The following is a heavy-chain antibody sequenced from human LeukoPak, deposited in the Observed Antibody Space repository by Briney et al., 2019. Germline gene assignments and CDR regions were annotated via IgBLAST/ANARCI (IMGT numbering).Heavy chain of an antibody. Sequence: SETLSLTCTVSGGSISSYYWSWIRQPAGEGLEWIGRIYSSGSTNYNPSLKSRVTMSVDTSRNRFSLKLTSVTAADTGVYYCARMYSGTYGGFDYWGQGSLVTVSS. CDR1: GGSISSYY. CDR3: ARMYSGTYGGFDY. D-gene: IGHD1-26*01. V-gene: IGHV4-4*07. J-gene: IGHJ4*02. CDR2: IYSSGST.